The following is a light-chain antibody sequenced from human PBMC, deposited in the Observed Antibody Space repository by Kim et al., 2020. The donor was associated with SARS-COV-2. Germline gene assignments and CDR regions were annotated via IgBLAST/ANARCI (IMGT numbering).Light chain of an antibody. V-gene: IGLV4-69*01. CDR3: QTWGPGIRV. J-gene: IGLJ3*02. Sequence: QPVLTQSPSASASLGASVKLNCTLSNGHYNYAIAWHQQQPGKGPRYLMKVNSDGSHSKGDGIPDRFSGSSSGAERYLTISSLQSDDEADYYCQTWGPGIRVFGGGTKVTVL. CDR1: NGHYNYA. CDR2: VNSDGSH.